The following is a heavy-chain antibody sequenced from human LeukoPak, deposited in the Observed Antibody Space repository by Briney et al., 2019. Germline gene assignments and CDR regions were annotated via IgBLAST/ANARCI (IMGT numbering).Heavy chain of an antibody. J-gene: IGHJ4*02. CDR2: IYPGDSDV. D-gene: IGHD3-16*01. Sequence: GESLKISCKGSGYSFSSYWIGWVRQMPGKGPEWMVIIYPGDSDVKYGPSFEGQVTISADKSNTTAYLQWSSLKASDTAVYYCARRSPSGGYYFDYWGQGTLVTVSS. V-gene: IGHV5-51*01. CDR3: ARRSPSGGYYFDY. CDR1: GYSFSSYW.